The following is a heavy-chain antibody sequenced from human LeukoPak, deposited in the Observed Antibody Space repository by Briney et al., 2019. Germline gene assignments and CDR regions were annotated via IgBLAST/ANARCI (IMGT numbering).Heavy chain of an antibody. D-gene: IGHD5-24*01. V-gene: IGHV1-2*02. Sequence: GASVKVSCKASGYTFTGYYMHWVRQAPGQGLEWMGWINPNSGGTNYAQKFQGRVTMNRDTSISTAYMELSRLRSDDTAVYYCARVGDGYNSEGDWFDPWGQGTLVTVSS. CDR1: GYTFTGYY. CDR3: ARVGDGYNSEGDWFDP. CDR2: INPNSGGT. J-gene: IGHJ5*02.